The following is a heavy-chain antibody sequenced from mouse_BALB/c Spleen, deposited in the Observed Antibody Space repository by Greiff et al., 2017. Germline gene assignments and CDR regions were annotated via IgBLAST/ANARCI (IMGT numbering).Heavy chain of an antibody. CDR2: IYPGNVNT. CDR3: ARGGLRAMDY. J-gene: IGHJ4*01. D-gene: IGHD1-1*01. CDR1: GYTFTSYY. Sequence: VMLVESGPELVKPGASVRISCKASGYTFTSYYIHWVKQRPGQGLEWIGWIYPGNVNTKYNEKFKGKATLTADKSSSTAYMQLSSLTSEDSAVYFCARGGLRAMDYWGQGTSVTVSS. V-gene: IGHV1S56*01.